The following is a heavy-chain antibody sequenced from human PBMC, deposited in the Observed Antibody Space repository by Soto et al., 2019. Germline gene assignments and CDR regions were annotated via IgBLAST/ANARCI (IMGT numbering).Heavy chain of an antibody. J-gene: IGHJ6*02. CDR3: ARGVPARYCSSTRRYSLALYYYSGMDV. CDR1: GGTFSSCA. CDR2: IIPIFGTA. Sequence: KVSCKASGGTFSSCAISWVRQAPGQGLEWMGGIIPIFGTANYAQKFQGRVTITADKSTSTAYMELSSLRSEDTAVYYCARGVPARYCSSTRRYSLALYYYSGMDVWGQGTTVTVSS. D-gene: IGHD2-2*01. V-gene: IGHV1-69*06.